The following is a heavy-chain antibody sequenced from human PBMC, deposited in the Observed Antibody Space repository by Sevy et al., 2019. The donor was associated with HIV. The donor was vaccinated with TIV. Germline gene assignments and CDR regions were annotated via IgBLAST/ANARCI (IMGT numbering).Heavy chain of an antibody. J-gene: IGHJ5*02. CDR3: ARDSTNNWFDP. Sequence: GGSLRLSCAASGFTVSSNYMSWVRQAPGKGLEWVSVIYSGGSTYYADSVKGRFTIPRDNSKNTLYLQMNSLRAEDTAVYYCARDSTNNWFDPWGQGTLVTVSS. CDR2: IYSGGST. CDR1: GFTVSSNY. V-gene: IGHV3-53*01.